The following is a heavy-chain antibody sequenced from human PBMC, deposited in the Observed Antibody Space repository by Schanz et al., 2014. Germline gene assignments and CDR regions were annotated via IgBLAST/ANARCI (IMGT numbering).Heavy chain of an antibody. Sequence: QVQLVQSGVEVKRPGASATVSCKASGYTFNNHGISWVRQAPGQGLEWMGWISVYHGHTNYAEKVHGRVTMTTDTSTRTAYMELRSLISDDTAVYYCVRDAGWAFGDYHGMDVWGQGTSVTVSS. CDR1: GYTFNNHG. V-gene: IGHV1-18*01. D-gene: IGHD3-10*01. CDR3: VRDAGWAFGDYHGMDV. CDR2: ISVYHGHT. J-gene: IGHJ6*02.